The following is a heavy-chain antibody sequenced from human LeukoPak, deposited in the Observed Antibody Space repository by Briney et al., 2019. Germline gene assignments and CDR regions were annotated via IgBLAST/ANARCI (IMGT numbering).Heavy chain of an antibody. CDR1: GFTFSSYG. CDR3: AKEAGYYDSSGYYCLDY. D-gene: IGHD3-22*01. V-gene: IGHV3-30*18. J-gene: IGHJ4*02. Sequence: GGSLRLSCAASGFTFSSYGMHWVRQAPGKGLEWVAVISYDGSNKYYADSVKGRFTISRDNSKNTLYLQMNGLRAEDTAVYYCAKEAGYYDSSGYYCLDYWGQGTLVTVSS. CDR2: ISYDGSNK.